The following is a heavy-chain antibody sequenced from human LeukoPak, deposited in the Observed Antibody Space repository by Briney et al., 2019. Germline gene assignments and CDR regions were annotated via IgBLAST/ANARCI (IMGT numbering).Heavy chain of an antibody. CDR1: GGSFSGYY. J-gene: IGHJ6*03. CDR3: ARGTAGPYYYYYYMDV. CDR2: INHSGST. D-gene: IGHD6-13*01. V-gene: IGHV4-34*01. Sequence: SETLSLTCAVYGGSFSGYYWSWIRQPPGKGLEWIGEINHSGSTNYNPSLKSRVTISVDTSKNQFSLKLSSVTAAGTAVYYCARGTAGPYYYYYYMDVWGKGTTVTVSS.